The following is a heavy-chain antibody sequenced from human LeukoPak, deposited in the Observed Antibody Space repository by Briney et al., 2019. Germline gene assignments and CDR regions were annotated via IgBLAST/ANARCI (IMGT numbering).Heavy chain of an antibody. CDR1: GGSFSGYH. J-gene: IGHJ3*02. Sequence: SETLSLTCAVYGGSFSGYHWSWIRQPPGKGLEWIGEINHSGSTNYNPSLKSRVTMSVDTSKNQFSLKLSSVTAADTAVYYCARNSYYYNSGEGAFDIWGQGTMVTVSS. D-gene: IGHD3-22*01. V-gene: IGHV4-34*01. CDR2: INHSGST. CDR3: ARNSYYYNSGEGAFDI.